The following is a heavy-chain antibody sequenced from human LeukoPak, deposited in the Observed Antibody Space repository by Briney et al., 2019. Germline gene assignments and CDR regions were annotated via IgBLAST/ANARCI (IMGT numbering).Heavy chain of an antibody. CDR1: GFTFSGYR. J-gene: IGHJ6*02. D-gene: IGHD1-26*01. Sequence: PGGSLRLSCATSGFTFSGYRMNWVRQAPGKGLEWVSSISGSSSYIYYTDPVKGRFTLSRDNAKNSLVLQMNSLRADDTGVYYCARDMGEPVYGMDVWGPGTTVTVSS. V-gene: IGHV3-21*01. CDR2: ISGSSSYI. CDR3: ARDMGEPVYGMDV.